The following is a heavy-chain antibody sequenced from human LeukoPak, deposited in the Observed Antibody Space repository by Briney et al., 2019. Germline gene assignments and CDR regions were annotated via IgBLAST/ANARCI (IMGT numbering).Heavy chain of an antibody. J-gene: IGHJ6*03. CDR1: GYTFTSYD. V-gene: IGHV1-8*01. CDR3: ARVGEYYDFWSGYYRTNYYYYYMDV. CDR2: MNPNSGNT. Sequence: ASVKVSCKASGYTFTSYDINWVRQATGQGLECMGWMNPNSGNTGYAQKFQGRVTMTRNTSISTAYMELSSLRSEDTAVYYCARVGEYYDFWSGYYRTNYYYYYMDVWGKGTTVTVSS. D-gene: IGHD3-3*01.